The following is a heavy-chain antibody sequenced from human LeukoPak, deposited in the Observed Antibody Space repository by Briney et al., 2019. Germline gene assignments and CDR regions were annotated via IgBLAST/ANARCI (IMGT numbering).Heavy chain of an antibody. CDR1: GGSISSYY. CDR2: IYYSGST. J-gene: IGHJ4*02. CDR3: ARDSSTRGFDY. Sequence: SETLSLTCAVYGGSISSYYWSWIRQPPGKGLEWIGYIYYSGSTNYNPSLKSRVTISVDTSKNQFSLKLSSVTAADTAVYYCARDSSTRGFDYWGQGTLVTVSS. D-gene: IGHD2-2*01. V-gene: IGHV4-59*01.